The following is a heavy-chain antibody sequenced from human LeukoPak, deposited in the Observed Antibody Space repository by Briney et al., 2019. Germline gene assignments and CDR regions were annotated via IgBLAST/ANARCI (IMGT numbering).Heavy chain of an antibody. CDR2: ISGSGGST. D-gene: IGHD6-13*01. CDR1: GFTFSSYA. V-gene: IGHV3-23*01. Sequence: GGSLRLSCAASGFTFSSYAMSWVRQAPGKGLEWVSAISGSGGSTYYADSVKGRFTISRDNAKNSLYLQMNSLRAEDTAVYYCARSRYSSSWYGDYWGQGTLVTVSS. CDR3: ARSRYSSSWYGDY. J-gene: IGHJ4*02.